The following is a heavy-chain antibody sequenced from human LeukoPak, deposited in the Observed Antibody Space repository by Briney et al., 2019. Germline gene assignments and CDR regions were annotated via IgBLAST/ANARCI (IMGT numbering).Heavy chain of an antibody. CDR1: GGSISSSSYY. CDR2: IYYSGST. D-gene: IGHD3-10*01. J-gene: IGHJ4*02. Sequence: SETLSLTCTVSGGSISSSSYYWGWIRQPPGKGLEWIGSIYYSGSTNYNPSLKSRVTISVDTSKNQFSLKLSSVTAADTAVYYCARDVSMVRGVIGYWGQGTLVTVSS. V-gene: IGHV4-39*07. CDR3: ARDVSMVRGVIGY.